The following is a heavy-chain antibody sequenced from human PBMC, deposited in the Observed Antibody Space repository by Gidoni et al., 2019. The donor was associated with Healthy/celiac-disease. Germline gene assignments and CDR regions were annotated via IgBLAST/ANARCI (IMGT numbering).Heavy chain of an antibody. CDR3: AKDIGYSDYYYYGMDV. Sequence: EVQLVESGGGLVQPGRSLRLSCAASGFTFDDNAMHWVRQAPGKGLEWVSGISWNSGSIGYADSVKGRFTISRDNAKNSLYLQMNSLRAEDTALYYCAKDIGYSDYYYYGMDVWGQGTTVTVSS. V-gene: IGHV3-9*01. CDR2: ISWNSGSI. D-gene: IGHD5-18*01. CDR1: GFTFDDNA. J-gene: IGHJ6*02.